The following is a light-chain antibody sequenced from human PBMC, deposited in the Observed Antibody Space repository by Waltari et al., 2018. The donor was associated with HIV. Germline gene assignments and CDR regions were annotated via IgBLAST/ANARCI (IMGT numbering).Light chain of an antibody. J-gene: IGLJ2*01. Sequence: QSALTQPPSASGSLGQSVTISCTCSSSDIGAYDSVSWFQQHPNNAPKLLLYEVSKRPSGVPDRFSGSRSGETAFLSVSGLQPDDTAGYFCSSYGDNIRVLFGGGTNLTVL. CDR3: SSYGDNIRVL. V-gene: IGLV2-8*01. CDR1: SSDIGAYDS. CDR2: EVS.